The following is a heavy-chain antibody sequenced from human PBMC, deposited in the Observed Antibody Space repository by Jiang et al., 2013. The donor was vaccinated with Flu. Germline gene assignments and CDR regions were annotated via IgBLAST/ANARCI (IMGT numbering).Heavy chain of an antibody. V-gene: IGHV5-51*01. CDR2: IYPSDSDT. CDR3: GRLSGSSGRYDF. CDR1: GYTFSNYW. J-gene: IGHJ4*02. D-gene: IGHD6-19*01. Sequence: GAEVKKPGESLKISCKASGYTFSNYWIGWVRQMPGKGLEWMAMIYPSDSDTRYSPSFQGQVTISVDKSIGTAYLQWSSLKASDIAMFYCGRLSGSSGRYDFWGQGTLITVSS.